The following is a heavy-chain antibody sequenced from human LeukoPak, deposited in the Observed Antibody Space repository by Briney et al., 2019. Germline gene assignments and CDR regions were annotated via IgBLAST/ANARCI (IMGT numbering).Heavy chain of an antibody. V-gene: IGHV3-30*03. CDR1: GFTFRSYG. J-gene: IGHJ4*02. CDR3: ASSPRSSGYYRKLDY. D-gene: IGHD3-22*01. Sequence: GSLRLTCAASGFTFRSYGMHWVRQAPGKGLEWVAVISYDGSNKFYADSVKGRFTISRDNSKNTVYLQMNSLRDEDTAVYYCASSPRSSGYYRKLDYWGQGTLVTVSS. CDR2: ISYDGSNK.